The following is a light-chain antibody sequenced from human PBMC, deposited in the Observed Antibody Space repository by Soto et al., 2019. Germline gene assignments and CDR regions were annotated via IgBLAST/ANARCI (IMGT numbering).Light chain of an antibody. J-gene: IGKJ4*01. CDR3: QQYATSPLT. V-gene: IGKV1-5*03. Sequence: DTQMTQSPSTLSASVGDRVTITCRASQSISNWLAWYQQKPGKAPNLLIYFASTLQSGVPSRFSRSGSGTEFTLTISSLQPDDFATYYCQQYATSPLTAGGRTKLNIK. CDR2: FAS. CDR1: QSISNW.